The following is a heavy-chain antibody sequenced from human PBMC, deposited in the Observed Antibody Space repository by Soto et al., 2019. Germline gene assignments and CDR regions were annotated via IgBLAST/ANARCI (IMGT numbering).Heavy chain of an antibody. CDR2: ISSSSSTI. D-gene: IGHD4-4*01. CDR3: ARDLSLVSVKNDYNY. Sequence: GGSLRLSCAASGFTFSSYSMNWVRQAPGKGLEWVSYISSSSSTIYYADSVKGRFTISRDNAKNSLYLQMNSLRAEDTAVYYCARDLSLVSVKNDYNYWGQGTLVTVSS. J-gene: IGHJ4*02. V-gene: IGHV3-48*01. CDR1: GFTFSSYS.